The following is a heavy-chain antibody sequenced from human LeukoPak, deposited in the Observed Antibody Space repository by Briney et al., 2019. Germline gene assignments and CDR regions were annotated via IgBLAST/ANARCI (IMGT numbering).Heavy chain of an antibody. CDR2: ISGSGGST. D-gene: IGHD3-22*01. Sequence: GGSLRLSCAASGFTFSSYAMSWVRQAPGKGLEWVSAISGSGGSTYYADSVKGRFTISRDNSKNTLYLQMNSLRAEDTAVYYCAKDRLFYDRSGYYFEYFQHWGQGTLVTVSS. V-gene: IGHV3-23*01. J-gene: IGHJ1*01. CDR1: GFTFSSYA. CDR3: AKDRLFYDRSGYYFEYFQH.